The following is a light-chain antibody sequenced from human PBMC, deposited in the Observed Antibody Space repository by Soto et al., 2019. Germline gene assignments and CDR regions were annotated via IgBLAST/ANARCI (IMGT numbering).Light chain of an antibody. J-gene: IGKJ1*01. CDR3: QQYNNWRT. CDR2: GAL. Sequence: EIVMTQSPATLSLSPGERATLSCRASQSVRSNLAWYQQKPGQAPRLLIYGALTRATGIPARFSGSGSGTEFTLTLSSLQSEDFAVYYCQQYNNWRTFGQGTKVEIK. CDR1: QSVRSN. V-gene: IGKV3-15*01.